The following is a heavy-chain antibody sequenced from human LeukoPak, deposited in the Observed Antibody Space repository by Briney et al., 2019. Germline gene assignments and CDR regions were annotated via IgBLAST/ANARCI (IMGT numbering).Heavy chain of an antibody. V-gene: IGHV3-30*18. CDR3: AKGEGGYCSSSSCSTYFDY. J-gene: IGHJ4*02. Sequence: GRSLRLSCAASGFTFSSYGMHWVRQAPGKGLEWVAVISYDGSNKYYADSVKGRFTISRDNSKNTLYLQMNSLRAEDTAVYYCAKGEGGYCSSSSCSTYFDYWGQGTLVTVSS. CDR1: GFTFSSYG. CDR2: ISYDGSNK. D-gene: IGHD2-15*01.